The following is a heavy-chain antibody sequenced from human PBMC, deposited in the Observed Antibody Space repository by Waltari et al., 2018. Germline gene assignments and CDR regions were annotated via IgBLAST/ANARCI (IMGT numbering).Heavy chain of an antibody. Sequence: RSSGMHWVRQAPGKGLEWVAGISYDRKKQNYIDSVRGRFTISRDNSKNTLYLQMNSLTIEDTSIYYCTKGNDYSDSWGQGTLVSVSS. J-gene: IGHJ4*02. CDR1: RSSG. CDR2: ISYDRKKQ. CDR3: TKGNDYSDS. V-gene: IGHV3-30*18.